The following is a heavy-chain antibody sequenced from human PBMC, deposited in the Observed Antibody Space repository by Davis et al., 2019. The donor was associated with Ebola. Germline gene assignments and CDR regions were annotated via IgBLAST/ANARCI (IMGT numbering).Heavy chain of an antibody. CDR1: GGSISSYY. Sequence: MPGGSLRLSCTVSGGSISSYYWSWIRQPPGKGLEWIGSISYSGSTYYNPSLKSRVTISVDTSKNQFSLKLSSVTAADTAVYYCASRQLGYCSGGSCYGVDYWGQGTLVTVSS. J-gene: IGHJ4*02. CDR3: ASRQLGYCSGGSCYGVDY. CDR2: ISYSGST. V-gene: IGHV4-39*07. D-gene: IGHD2-15*01.